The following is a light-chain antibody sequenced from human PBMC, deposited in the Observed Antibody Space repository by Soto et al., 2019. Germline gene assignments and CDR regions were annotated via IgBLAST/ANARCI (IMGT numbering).Light chain of an antibody. V-gene: IGLV7-43*01. J-gene: IGLJ2*01. CDR1: TGAVTSGYY. Sequence: QTVVTQEPSLTVSPGGTVTLTCASSTGAVTSGYYPNWFQQKPGKAPTALIYSTSNKHSWTPARFSGSLLGGKAALTLSGVQAEDEAKYYCLLYDGGVVVFGGGTKLTVL. CDR2: STS. CDR3: LLYDGGVVV.